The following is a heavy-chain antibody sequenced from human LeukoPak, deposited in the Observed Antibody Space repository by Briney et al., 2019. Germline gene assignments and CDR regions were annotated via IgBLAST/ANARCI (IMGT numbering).Heavy chain of an antibody. J-gene: IGHJ4*02. V-gene: IGHV3-7*01. CDR1: GFTFSSYW. D-gene: IGHD2/OR15-2a*01. Sequence: PGGSLRLSCAASGFTFSSYWMSWVRQAPGKGLEWVANIKQDGSEKYYVDSVKGRFTISRDNAKNSLYLQMNSLRAEDTAVYYCARGKNKYYFDYWGQGTLLTVSA. CDR2: IKQDGSEK. CDR3: ARGKNKYYFDY.